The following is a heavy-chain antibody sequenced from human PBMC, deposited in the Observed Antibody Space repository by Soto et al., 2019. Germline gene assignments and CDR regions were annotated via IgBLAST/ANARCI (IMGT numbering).Heavy chain of an antibody. V-gene: IGHV3-11*06. D-gene: IGHD3-16*01. CDR2: ISSNSSYT. Sequence: GGSLRLSCAASGFTFSDYYMSWIRQAPGKGLEWVSYISSNSSYTNYADSVKGRFTISRDNAKNSLYLQMNSLRAEDTAVYYCARELITQVLDYYYGMDVWGQGTTVTVSS. CDR1: GFTFSDYY. CDR3: ARELITQVLDYYYGMDV. J-gene: IGHJ6*02.